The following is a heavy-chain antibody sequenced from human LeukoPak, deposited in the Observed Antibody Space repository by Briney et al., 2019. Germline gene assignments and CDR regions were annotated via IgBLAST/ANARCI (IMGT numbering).Heavy chain of an antibody. CDR3: ARHVDTALYYYGMDV. D-gene: IGHD5-18*01. V-gene: IGHV3-53*04. CDR1: GFTVSSNY. CDR2: IYSGGST. Sequence: GGSLRLSCAASGFTVSSNYMSWVRQAPGKGLEWVSVIYSGGSTYYADSVKGRFTISRHDSKNTLYLQMNSLRAEDTAAYYCARHVDTALYYYGMDVWGQGTTVTVSS. J-gene: IGHJ6*02.